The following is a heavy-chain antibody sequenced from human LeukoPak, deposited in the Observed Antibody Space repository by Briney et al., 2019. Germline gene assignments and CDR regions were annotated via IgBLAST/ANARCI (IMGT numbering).Heavy chain of an antibody. CDR1: GYTFTSYD. J-gene: IGHJ6*02. CDR2: MNPNSGNT. CDR3: ARDWPKWGPYQLLSDDYYGMDV. D-gene: IGHD2-2*01. Sequence: ASVKVSCKASGYTFTSYDINWVRQATGQGLEWMGWMNPNSGNTGYAQKFQGRVTMTRNTSISTAYMELSSLRSEDTAVYYCARDWPKWGPYQLLSDDYYGMDVWGQGTTVTVSS. V-gene: IGHV1-8*01.